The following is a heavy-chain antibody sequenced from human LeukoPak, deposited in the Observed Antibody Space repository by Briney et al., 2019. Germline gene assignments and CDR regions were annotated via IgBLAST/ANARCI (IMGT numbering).Heavy chain of an antibody. Sequence: GASLRLSCAASGFTFSSYAMSWVRQAPGKGLEWVSAISGSGGSTYYADSVKGRFTISRDNSKNTLYLQMNSLRAEDTAVYYWAKDVTAMVPYYFDYWGQGTLVTVSS. V-gene: IGHV3-23*01. CDR2: ISGSGGST. CDR1: GFTFSSYA. D-gene: IGHD5-18*01. CDR3: AKDVTAMVPYYFDY. J-gene: IGHJ4*02.